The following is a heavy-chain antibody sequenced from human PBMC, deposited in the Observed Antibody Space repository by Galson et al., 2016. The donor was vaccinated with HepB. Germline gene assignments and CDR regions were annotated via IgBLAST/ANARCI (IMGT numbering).Heavy chain of an antibody. Sequence: SVKVSCKASGGTFNTYAISWVRQAPGQGLEWMGRIIPNLGITNYAQKFQGRVTITADKSTSIALMELSRLRSEDTAVYYCARDYYRRDTRMVVQLEYWGQGTLVTVSS. D-gene: IGHD5-18*01. CDR2: IIPNLGIT. J-gene: IGHJ4*02. CDR3: ARDYYRRDTRMVVQLEY. V-gene: IGHV1-69*04. CDR1: GGTFNTYA.